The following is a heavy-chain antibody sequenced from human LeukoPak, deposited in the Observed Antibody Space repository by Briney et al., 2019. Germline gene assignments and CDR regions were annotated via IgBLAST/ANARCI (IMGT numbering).Heavy chain of an antibody. D-gene: IGHD5-24*01. CDR2: IIPIFGSA. CDR3: ARDGEMAKISHYYYYMDV. J-gene: IGHJ6*03. CDR1: GGTFSSYA. V-gene: IGHV1-69*05. Sequence: SVKVSCKASGGTFSSYAITWVRQAPGQGLEWMGGIIPIFGSANYAQKFQGRLTITTDESTGTAYMELSSLRSEDTAVYYCARDGEMAKISHYYYYMDVWGKGTTVTVSS.